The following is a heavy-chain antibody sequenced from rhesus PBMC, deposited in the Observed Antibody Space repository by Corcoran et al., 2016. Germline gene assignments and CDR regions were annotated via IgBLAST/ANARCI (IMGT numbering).Heavy chain of an antibody. CDR1: GGSISSSY. D-gene: IGHD4-29*01. V-gene: IGHV4-169*02. J-gene: IGHJ4*01. CDR2: IYGSGSST. CDR3: ASSPTVAGDY. Sequence: QLQLRESGPGLVKPSETLSVTCAVSGGSISSSYWSWIRQAPGKGLEWIGYIYGSGSSTNYNPSLKSRVTLSVDTSKNQLSLKLSSVTAADTAVYYCASSPTVAGDYWGQGVLVTVSS.